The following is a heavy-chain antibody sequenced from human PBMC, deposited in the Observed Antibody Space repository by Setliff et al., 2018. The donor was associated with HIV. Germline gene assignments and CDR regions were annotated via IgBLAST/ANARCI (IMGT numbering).Heavy chain of an antibody. Sequence: KTSETLSLTCSVSGGSMSTYYWSWIRQPAGKRLEWIGRVYTSGSTIYNPSLRSRVTMSVDTSKSQFSLKLNSVAAADTAVYYCARVFPPIRGAPFGTPPGAFDIWGQGTMVTV. V-gene: IGHV4-4*07. CDR2: VYTSGST. CDR1: GGSMSTYY. CDR3: ARVFPPIRGAPFGTPPGAFDI. D-gene: IGHD2-15*01. J-gene: IGHJ3*02.